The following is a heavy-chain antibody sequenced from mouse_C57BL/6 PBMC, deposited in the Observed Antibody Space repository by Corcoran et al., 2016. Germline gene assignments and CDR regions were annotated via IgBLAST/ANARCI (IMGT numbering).Heavy chain of an antibody. Sequence: DVQLQESGPGLVKPSQSLSLTCSVTGYSITSGYYWNWIRQFPGNKLEWMAYISYDGSNNYNPSLKNRISITRDTSKNQFFLKLNSVTTEDTATYYCAREGFYDGYYSAYWGQGTLVTVSA. CDR3: AREGFYDGYYSAY. D-gene: IGHD2-3*01. V-gene: IGHV3-6*01. CDR2: ISYDGSN. J-gene: IGHJ3*01. CDR1: GYSITSGYY.